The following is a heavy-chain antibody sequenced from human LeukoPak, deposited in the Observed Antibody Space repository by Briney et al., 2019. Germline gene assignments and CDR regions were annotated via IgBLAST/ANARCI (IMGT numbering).Heavy chain of an antibody. V-gene: IGHV4-30-2*01. CDR1: GDSISSGAYS. D-gene: IGHD5-24*01. J-gene: IGHJ4*02. CDR2: IFHTGST. Sequence: PSETLSLTCVVYGDSISSGAYSWSWIRQPPGKGLEWIGYIFHTGSTFYNPSLKSRVTISVDNSKNQFSLKLSSVTAADTAVYYCARQGMAEMATIYWGQGALVTVSS. CDR3: ARQGMAEMATIY.